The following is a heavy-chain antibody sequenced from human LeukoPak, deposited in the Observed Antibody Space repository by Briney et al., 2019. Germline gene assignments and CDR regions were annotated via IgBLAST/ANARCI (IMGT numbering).Heavy chain of an antibody. V-gene: IGHV4-34*01. D-gene: IGHD4-17*01. Sequence: PSETLSLTCAVCGGSFSGYYWSWIRQPPGKGLEWIGEIKHSGSTNYNPSLKSRVTISVDTSKNQFSLKLSSVTAADTAVYYCASMTTVTTLDYWGQGTLVTVSS. CDR3: ASMTTVTTLDY. J-gene: IGHJ4*02. CDR1: GGSFSGYY. CDR2: IKHSGST.